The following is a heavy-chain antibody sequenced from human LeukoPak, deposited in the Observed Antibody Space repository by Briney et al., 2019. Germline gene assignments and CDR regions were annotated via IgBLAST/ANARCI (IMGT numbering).Heavy chain of an antibody. V-gene: IGHV3-21*01. D-gene: IGHD3-10*01. CDR2: ISSSSSYI. Sequence: GGSLRLSCAASGFTFSSYSMNWVRQAPGKGLEWVSSISSSSSYIYYADSVKGRFTISRDNAKNSLYLQMNSLRAEDTAVYYCARVSSYGSGSYPLLDYGGQGPLVTVSS. J-gene: IGHJ4*02. CDR1: GFTFSSYS. CDR3: ARVSSYGSGSYPLLDY.